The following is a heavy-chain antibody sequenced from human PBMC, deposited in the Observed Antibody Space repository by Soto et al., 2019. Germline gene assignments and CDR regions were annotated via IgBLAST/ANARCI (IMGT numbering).Heavy chain of an antibody. D-gene: IGHD6-13*01. CDR1: GYTFTSYG. CDR2: ISAYNGNT. V-gene: IGHV1-18*04. Sequence: QVQLVQSGDEVKKPGASVKVSCKASGYTFTSYGIIWVRQAPEQVRVWMRWISAYNGNTNNAQKLPGRVTMTTDTSTSTACMELRSLRSDATGVYYCARVGYLAAADPYYYYGMDVWGQGTTVTVCS. CDR3: ARVGYLAAADPYYYYGMDV. J-gene: IGHJ6*02.